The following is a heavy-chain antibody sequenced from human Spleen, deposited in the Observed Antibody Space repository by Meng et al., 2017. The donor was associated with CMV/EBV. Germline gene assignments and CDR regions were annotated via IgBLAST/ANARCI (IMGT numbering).Heavy chain of an antibody. Sequence: CKASGYTFTGYYMHWVRQAPGQGLEWMGWSNPNSGGTNYAQKFQGRVTMTRDTSISTAYMELSRLRSDDTAVYYCARGRYSGSYYCDYWGQGTLVTVSS. CDR1: GYTFTGYY. V-gene: IGHV1-2*02. D-gene: IGHD1-26*01. CDR2: SNPNSGGT. CDR3: ARGRYSGSYYCDY. J-gene: IGHJ4*02.